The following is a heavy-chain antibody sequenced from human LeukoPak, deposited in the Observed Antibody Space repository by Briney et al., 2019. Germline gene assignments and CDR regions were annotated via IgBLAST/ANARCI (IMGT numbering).Heavy chain of an antibody. CDR3: ARDRLAGGAFDY. D-gene: IGHD3-16*01. CDR1: AGSFISSS. V-gene: IGHV3-21*01. CDR2: ISSSSSYI. J-gene: IGHJ4*02. Sequence: PSETLSLTCTVSAGSFISSSHHWGWIRQSPGKGLEWVSSISSSSSYIYYADSVKGRFTISRDNAKNSLYLQMNSLRAEDTAVYYCARDRLAGGAFDYWGLGTLVTVSS.